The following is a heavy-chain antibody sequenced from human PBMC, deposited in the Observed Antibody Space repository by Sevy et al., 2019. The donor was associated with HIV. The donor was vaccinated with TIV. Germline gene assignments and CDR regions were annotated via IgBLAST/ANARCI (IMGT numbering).Heavy chain of an antibody. CDR3: ASIEYSSSSSYYGMDV. V-gene: IGHV1-18*01. Sequence: ASVKVSCKASGYTFTSYGISWVRQAPGQWLEWMGWISAYNGNTNYAQKLQGRVTMTTDTSTSTAYMELRSLRSDDTAVYYCASIEYSSSSSYYGMDVWGQGTTVTVSS. CDR2: ISAYNGNT. J-gene: IGHJ6*02. CDR1: GYTFTSYG. D-gene: IGHD6-6*01.